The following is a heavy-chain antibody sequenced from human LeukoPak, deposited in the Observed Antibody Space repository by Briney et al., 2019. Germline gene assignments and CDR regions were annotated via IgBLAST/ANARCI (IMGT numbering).Heavy chain of an antibody. Sequence: SQTLSLTCAISGDSVSSDRAAWDWLRQSPSRGLEWLGRTYYKSKWYTDYALSVKSRLTIAPDTSKNQFSLHLTPVTLEDTAVYFCSRARGLGLHDYWGQGTLVTVSS. V-gene: IGHV6-1*01. CDR2: TYYKSKWYT. CDR1: GDSVSSDRAA. J-gene: IGHJ4*02. D-gene: IGHD5/OR15-5a*01. CDR3: SRARGLGLHDY.